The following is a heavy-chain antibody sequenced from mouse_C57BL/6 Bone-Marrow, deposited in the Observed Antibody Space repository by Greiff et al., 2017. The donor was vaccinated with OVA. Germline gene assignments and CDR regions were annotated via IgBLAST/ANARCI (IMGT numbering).Heavy chain of an antibody. D-gene: IGHD2-5*01. Sequence: QVQLQQPGAELVKPGASVKMSCKASGYTFTSYWITWVKQRPGQGLEWIGDIYPGSGSTNYNEKFKSKATLTVDTSSSTAYMQLSSLASEDSAVYYCARDGDSNSAWFAYWGQGTLVTVSA. CDR1: GYTFTSYW. V-gene: IGHV1-55*01. CDR3: ARDGDSNSAWFAY. CDR2: IYPGSGST. J-gene: IGHJ3*01.